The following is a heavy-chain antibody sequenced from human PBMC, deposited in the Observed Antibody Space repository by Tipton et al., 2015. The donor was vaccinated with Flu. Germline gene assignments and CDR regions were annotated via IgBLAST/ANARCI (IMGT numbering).Heavy chain of an antibody. CDR2: IYNSGTT. V-gene: IGHV4-61*08. Sequence: TLSLTCTVSGGSISSFSGGSTSSFSLSWIRRPPGKGLEWIGYIYNSGTTDYNPSLRGRVSISLDTSRTQFSLNLDSVTAADTAVYYCARSFSGTYFDYWGPGTLVTVSS. J-gene: IGHJ4*02. CDR1: GGSISSFSGGSTSSFS. D-gene: IGHD1-26*01. CDR3: ARSFSGTYFDY.